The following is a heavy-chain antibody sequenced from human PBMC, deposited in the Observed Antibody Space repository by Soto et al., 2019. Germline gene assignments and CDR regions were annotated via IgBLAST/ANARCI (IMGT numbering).Heavy chain of an antibody. Sequence: EVQLLESGGDLVQPGGSLRLSCAASGFTFSNYAISWVRQAPGKGLEWVSTVSGSGGTTYYADSVKGRFTISRDNSKNPLCLRVVSLGAGDTAVYYCAQGRCNIRGCYFDYWGQGSLFTVSS. CDR3: AQGRCNIRGCYFDY. CDR1: GFTFSNYA. V-gene: IGHV3-23*01. J-gene: IGHJ4*02. D-gene: IGHD6-19*01. CDR2: VSGSGGTT.